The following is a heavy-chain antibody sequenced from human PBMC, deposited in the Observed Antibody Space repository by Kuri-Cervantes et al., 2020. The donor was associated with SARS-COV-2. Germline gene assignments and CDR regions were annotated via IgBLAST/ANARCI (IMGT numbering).Heavy chain of an antibody. CDR3: AKVPGDGYNWNYSPLFDY. CDR1: GYTFTGYY. Sequence: ASVKVSCKASGYTFTGYYMHWVRQAPGQGLEWMGWINPNSGGTNYAQKFQGRVTMTTDTSMSTAYMELRSLRSDDAAVYYCAKVPGDGYNWNYSPLFDYWGQGTLVTVSS. J-gene: IGHJ4*02. CDR2: INPNSGGT. V-gene: IGHV1-2*02. D-gene: IGHD1-7*01.